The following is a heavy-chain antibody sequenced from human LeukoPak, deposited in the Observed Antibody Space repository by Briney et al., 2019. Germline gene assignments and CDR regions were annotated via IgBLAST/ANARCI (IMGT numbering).Heavy chain of an antibody. V-gene: IGHV1-2*02. J-gene: IGHJ4*02. Sequence: ASVKVSCKASGYTFTGYYMHWVQQAPGQGLEWMGWINPNSGGTNYAQKFQGRVTMTRDTSISTAYMELSRLRSDDTAVYYCARGLFLELYYFDYWGQGTLVTVSS. CDR3: ARGLFLELYYFDY. CDR1: GYTFTGYY. CDR2: INPNSGGT. D-gene: IGHD3-3*01.